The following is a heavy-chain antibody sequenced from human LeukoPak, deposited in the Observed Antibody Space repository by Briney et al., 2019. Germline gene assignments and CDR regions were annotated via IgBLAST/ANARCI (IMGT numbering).Heavy chain of an antibody. J-gene: IGHJ4*02. Sequence: SVKVSCKASGGTFSSYAISWVRQAPGQGLEWMGGIIPIFGTANYAQKFQDRVTITADKSTSTAYMELSSLRSEDTAMYYCARRGHRTYYYDSSGYLLDYWGQGTLVTVSS. CDR1: GGTFSSYA. D-gene: IGHD3-22*01. V-gene: IGHV1-69*06. CDR3: ARRGHRTYYYDSSGYLLDY. CDR2: IIPIFGTA.